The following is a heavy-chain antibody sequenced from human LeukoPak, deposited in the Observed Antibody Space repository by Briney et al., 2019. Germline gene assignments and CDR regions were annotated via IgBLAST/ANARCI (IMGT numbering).Heavy chain of an antibody. D-gene: IGHD3-9*01. CDR2: IKSRTTYWTT. CDR3: TTDYYDILTGYPTFPY. CDR1: GFTFSNAR. V-gene: IGHV3-15*01. Sequence: PGGSLRLSCAASGFTFSNARMSWVRQAPGKGLEWVGRIKSRTTYWTTDYAANVKGRITMSTDDSKNTLYLQMNSLKTEDTAVYYCTTDYYDILTGYPTFPYWGQGTLVTVSS. J-gene: IGHJ4*02.